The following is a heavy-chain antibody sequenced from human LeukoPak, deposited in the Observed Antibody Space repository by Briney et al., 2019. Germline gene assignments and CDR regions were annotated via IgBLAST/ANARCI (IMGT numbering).Heavy chain of an antibody. Sequence: SETLSLTCAVYGGSFSGYYWSWIRQPPGKGLEWIGEINHSGNTKHNPSLKSRVTISVDTSKNQFSLKLSSVTAADTAVYYCARVPYCSGGRCNYYYYYGMDVWGQGITVTVSS. J-gene: IGHJ6*02. V-gene: IGHV4-34*01. CDR2: INHSGNT. CDR3: ARVPYCSGGRCNYYYYYGMDV. CDR1: GGSFSGYY. D-gene: IGHD2-15*01.